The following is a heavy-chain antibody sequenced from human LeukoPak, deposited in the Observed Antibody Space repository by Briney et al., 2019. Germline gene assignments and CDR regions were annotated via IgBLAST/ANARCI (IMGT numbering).Heavy chain of an antibody. J-gene: IGHJ4*02. CDR3: ARHGSGRHNFDPLDH. Sequence: GGSLRPSCAASGFSFNGYGVHWVRQAPGKGLEWVAIIWYDGSVTYYEDSVKGRFTISRDNSKSTLYLQMDSLRAEDTVVYYCARHGSGRHNFDPLDHWGQGTLVTVSS. CDR1: GFSFNGYG. V-gene: IGHV3-33*01. D-gene: IGHD1-26*01. CDR2: IWYDGSVT.